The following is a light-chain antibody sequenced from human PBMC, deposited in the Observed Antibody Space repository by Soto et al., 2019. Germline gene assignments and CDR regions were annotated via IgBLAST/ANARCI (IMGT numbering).Light chain of an antibody. CDR1: QSLVFTDGDTY. CDR3: QHYYNWRPR. Sequence: DVVMTQSPLSLPVTLGQPASISCRSSQSLVFTDGDTYLNWFQQRPGQSPRRLIYKVSNRDSGVPDRFSGSGSGTEFTLTISRLLSEDFAVYYCQHYYNWRPRFGQGTKVDIK. CDR2: KVS. J-gene: IGKJ1*01. V-gene: IGKV2-30*01.